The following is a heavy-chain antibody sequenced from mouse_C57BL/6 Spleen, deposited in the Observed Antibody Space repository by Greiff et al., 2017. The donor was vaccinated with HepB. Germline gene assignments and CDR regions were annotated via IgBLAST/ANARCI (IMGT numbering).Heavy chain of an antibody. CDR3: ARREYYAMDY. V-gene: IGHV1-54*01. J-gene: IGHJ4*01. CDR2: INPGSGGP. CDR1: GYAFTNYL. Sequence: QVQLQQSGAELVRPGTSVQVSCKASGYAFTNYLIEWVKQRPGQGLEWIGVINPGSGGPNYNEQFKGKATLPADKSSSTAYMQLSSLTSEDSAVYFCARREYYAMDYWGQGTSVTVSS.